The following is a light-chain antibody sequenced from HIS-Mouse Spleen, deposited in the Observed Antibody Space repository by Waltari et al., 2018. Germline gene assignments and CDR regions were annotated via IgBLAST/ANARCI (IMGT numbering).Light chain of an antibody. J-gene: IGLJ1*01. CDR2: EDR. CDR3: YSTDSSSNHRI. Sequence: SYELTQPPSVSVSPGQTARITCSGDALPKKSAYWYQQKSGQAPVLVIYEDRKRPSGIPERFTGASSGTMATLTISGAQVEDEADYYCYSTDSSSNHRIFGTGTKVTVL. CDR1: ALPKKS. V-gene: IGLV3-10*01.